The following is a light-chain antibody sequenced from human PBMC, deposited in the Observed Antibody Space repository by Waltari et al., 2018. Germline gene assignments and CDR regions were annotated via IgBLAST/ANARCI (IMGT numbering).Light chain of an antibody. V-gene: IGKV4-1*01. Sequence: IVVTQSPDSLAVSLGESATINCKSSQSVLHTNNKNYLAWYQQKPGQPPKLLIYWASTRASGVPGRFSGSGSGTDFTLTISSLQAEDVAVYYCQQYYSAPNTFGQGTKLEI. CDR3: QQYYSAPNT. CDR2: WAS. CDR1: QSVLHTNNKNY. J-gene: IGKJ2*01.